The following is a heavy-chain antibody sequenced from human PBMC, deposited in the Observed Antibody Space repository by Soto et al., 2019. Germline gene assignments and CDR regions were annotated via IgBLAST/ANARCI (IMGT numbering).Heavy chain of an antibody. Sequence: GGSLRLSCAASGFTFSSYGMHWVRQAPGKGLEWVAVISYDGSNKYYADSVKGRFTISRDNSNNTLYLQMNSLRAEDTAVYYCAKGLRRQWLVPGGMDVWGQGTTVTVSS. CDR1: GFTFSSYG. V-gene: IGHV3-30*18. J-gene: IGHJ6*02. CDR2: ISYDGSNK. D-gene: IGHD6-19*01. CDR3: AKGLRRQWLVPGGMDV.